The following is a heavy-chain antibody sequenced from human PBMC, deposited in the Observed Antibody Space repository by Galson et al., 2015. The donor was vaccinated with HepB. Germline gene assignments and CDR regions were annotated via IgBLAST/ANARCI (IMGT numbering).Heavy chain of an antibody. CDR2: ISYDGRNK. D-gene: IGHD6-13*01. Sequence: SLRLSCAASGFTFSSYGMHWVRQAPGKGLEWEVVISYDGRNKYYADSVKGRFTISRDNSKSTLYLQMNSLRAEDTAVYYCVADIAAAGTGRFEYFQHWGQGTLVTVSS. J-gene: IGHJ1*01. CDR3: VADIAAAGTGRFEYFQH. V-gene: IGHV3-30*03. CDR1: GFTFSSYG.